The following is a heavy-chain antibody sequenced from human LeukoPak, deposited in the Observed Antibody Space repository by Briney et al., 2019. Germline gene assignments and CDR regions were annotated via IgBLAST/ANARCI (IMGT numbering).Heavy chain of an antibody. V-gene: IGHV4-4*02. CDR2: INHSGST. CDR1: GGSISSSNW. J-gene: IGHJ4*02. CDR3: ARIDSSGWQIDY. D-gene: IGHD6-19*01. Sequence: PSETLSLTCAVSGGSISSSNWWSWVRQPPGKGLEWIGEINHSGSTNYNPSLESRVTISVDTSKNQFSLKLSSVTAADTAVYYCARIDSSGWQIDYWGQGTLVTVSS.